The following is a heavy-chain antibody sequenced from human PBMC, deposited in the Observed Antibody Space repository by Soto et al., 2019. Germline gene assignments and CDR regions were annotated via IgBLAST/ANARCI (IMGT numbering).Heavy chain of an antibody. D-gene: IGHD6-25*01. V-gene: IGHV4-30-4*08. Sequence: LRLSCAASGFTFSSYAMSWVRQAPGKGLEWIGYIYYSGSAYYTPSLQSRVSISIDTSKNQFSLKLTSVTATDTAVYFCARGAALNTYYNYYGMDVWGQGTTVTVSS. CDR1: GFTFSSYA. J-gene: IGHJ6*02. CDR2: IYYSGSA. CDR3: ARGAALNTYYNYYGMDV.